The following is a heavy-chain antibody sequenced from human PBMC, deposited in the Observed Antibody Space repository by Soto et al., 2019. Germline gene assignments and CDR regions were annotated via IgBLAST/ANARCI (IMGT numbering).Heavy chain of an antibody. CDR3: ARVNFLGYFDWLDP. J-gene: IGHJ5*02. D-gene: IGHD3-9*01. CDR2: MHHTQGT. CDR1: GASISSYY. V-gene: IGHV4-59*01. Sequence: PSETLSLTCSVSGASISSYYWTWIRQPPGGGLEWIGYMHHTQGTNDNPSLRGRVHMSIDTSMNQFSLRLTSVTAADTAVYYCARVNFLGYFDWLDPWGHGNLVTVSS.